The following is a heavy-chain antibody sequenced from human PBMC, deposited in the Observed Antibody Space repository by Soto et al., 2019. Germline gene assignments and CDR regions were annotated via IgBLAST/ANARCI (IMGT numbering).Heavy chain of an antibody. Sequence: QVQLVQSGAEVKKPGASVKVSCKASGNTFTSYYMHWVRQAPGQGLEWMGIIIPSDGSTNYAQKFQGRVTMARNTSTSTVYMELSSLRSEDTAVYYCARVPSPYSSSWTYDYWGQGTLVTVSS. CDR1: GNTFTSYY. CDR2: IIPSDGST. V-gene: IGHV1-46*03. CDR3: ARVPSPYSSSWTYDY. J-gene: IGHJ4*02. D-gene: IGHD6-13*01.